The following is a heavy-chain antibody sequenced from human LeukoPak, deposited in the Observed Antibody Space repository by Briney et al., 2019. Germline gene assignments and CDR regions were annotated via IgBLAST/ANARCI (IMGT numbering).Heavy chain of an antibody. D-gene: IGHD3-22*01. CDR1: GFTFSSYA. V-gene: IGHV3-30-3*01. CDR3: ARGGGLGVVVRTAKTFDI. CDR2: ISYDGSNK. J-gene: IGHJ3*02. Sequence: GGSLRLSCAASGFTFSSYAMHGVRQAPGKGLEWVAVISYDGSNKYYADSVKGRFTISRDNSKNTLYLQMNSLRAEDTAVYYCARGGGLGVVVRTAKTFDIWGQGTMVTVSS.